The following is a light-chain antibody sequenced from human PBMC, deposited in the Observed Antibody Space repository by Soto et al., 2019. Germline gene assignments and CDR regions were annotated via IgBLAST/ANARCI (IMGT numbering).Light chain of an antibody. CDR3: GTWDSSLSAVV. V-gene: IGLV1-51*01. CDR1: RSNIGSNY. CDR2: DNN. J-gene: IGLJ2*01. Sequence: QSALTQPPSVSAAPGQKVTISCSGSRSNIGSNYVSWYQQLPGTAPKLLIYDNNKRPSGIPDRFSGSKSGTSATLGITGLQTGDEADYYCGTWDSSLSAVVFGGGTKLTVL.